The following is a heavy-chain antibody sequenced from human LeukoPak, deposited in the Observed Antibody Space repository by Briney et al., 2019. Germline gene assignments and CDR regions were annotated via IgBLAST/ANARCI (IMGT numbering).Heavy chain of an antibody. Sequence: ASVKVSCKASGYTFTGYYMHWVRQVPGQGLEWMGRINPNNGATNYAQKLQGRVTITGDTSISTAYMELSSLRSDDTAVYYCTRETGSYHGNDYWGQGTLVTVSS. V-gene: IGHV1-2*06. D-gene: IGHD1-26*01. CDR3: TRETGSYHGNDY. CDR2: INPNNGAT. CDR1: GYTFTGYY. J-gene: IGHJ4*02.